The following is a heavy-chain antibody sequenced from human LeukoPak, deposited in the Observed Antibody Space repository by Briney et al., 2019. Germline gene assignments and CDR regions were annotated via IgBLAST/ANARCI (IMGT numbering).Heavy chain of an antibody. Sequence: PSQTLSLTCTVSGGSISSGGYYWSWIRQPPGKGLEWIGYIYHSGSTYYNPSLKSRVTISVDTSKNQFSLKLSSVTAADTAVYYCARDVHFIGDSSSWYGIYYYYYMDVWGKGTTVTVSS. CDR1: GGSISSGGYY. CDR2: IYHSGST. J-gene: IGHJ6*03. CDR3: ARDVHFIGDSSSWYGIYYYYYMDV. D-gene: IGHD6-13*01. V-gene: IGHV4-30-2*01.